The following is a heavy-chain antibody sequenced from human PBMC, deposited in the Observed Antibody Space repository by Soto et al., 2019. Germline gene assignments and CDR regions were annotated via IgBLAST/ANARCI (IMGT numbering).Heavy chain of an antibody. J-gene: IGHJ4*01. CDR2: IIDTGGIT. D-gene: IGHD2-21*01. CDR3: ANFYIKNMGTRHDCGLFDY. V-gene: IGHV3-23*01. Sequence: PAGSLRLSCSASGFTFSNYAMSWVRKAQGKGLEWDSSIIDTGGITNYADSVNGRFTITRDNSKNTLYLHMSSLRAEGTAVYFCANFYIKNMGTRHDCGLFDYWGHGTLVTVSS. CDR1: GFTFSNYA.